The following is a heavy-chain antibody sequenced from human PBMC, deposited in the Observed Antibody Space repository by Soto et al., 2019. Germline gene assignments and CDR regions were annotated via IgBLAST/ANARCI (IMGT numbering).Heavy chain of an antibody. V-gene: IGHV1-46*03. CDR3: DRDRGFLGDPTPIDY. CDR1: GYTFTSYY. D-gene: IGHD2-21*02. J-gene: IGHJ4*02. CDR2: INPSGGST. Sequence: GASVKVSCKASGYTFTSYYMHWVQQAPGQGLEWMGIINPSGGSTSYAQKFQGRVTMTRDTSTSTVYMELSSLRSEDTAVYYCDRDRGFLGDPTPIDYWGQGTLVTVSS.